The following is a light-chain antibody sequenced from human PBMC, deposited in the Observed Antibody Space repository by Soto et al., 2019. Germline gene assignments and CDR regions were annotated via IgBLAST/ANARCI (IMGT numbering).Light chain of an antibody. J-gene: IGKJ2*01. CDR1: QSVSNSA. Sequence: EIVLTQSPGTLSLSPGERATLSCRASQSVSNSALAWYLQKPGQAPRLLIYGASSRATGIPDRFSGSGSGTDFTLTISRLEPEDFAVYYCQLYGSSPMYTFGQGTRWEIK. CDR2: GAS. V-gene: IGKV3-20*01. CDR3: QLYGSSPMYT.